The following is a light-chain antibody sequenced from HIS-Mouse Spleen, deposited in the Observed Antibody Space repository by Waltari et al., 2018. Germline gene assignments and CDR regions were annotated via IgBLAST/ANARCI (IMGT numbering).Light chain of an antibody. CDR3: SSYTSSSTLWV. CDR1: SSDVGGSNY. Sequence: QSALTQPASVSGSPGQSITISCPGTSSDVGGSNYVPWYQQHPGKAPKLMIYEVSNRPSGVSNRFSGSKSGNTASLTISGLQAEDEADYYCSSYTSSSTLWVFGGGTKLTVL. V-gene: IGLV2-14*01. J-gene: IGLJ3*02. CDR2: EVS.